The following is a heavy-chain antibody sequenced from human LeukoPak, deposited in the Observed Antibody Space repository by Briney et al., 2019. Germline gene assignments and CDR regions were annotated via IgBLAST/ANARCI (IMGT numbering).Heavy chain of an antibody. V-gene: IGHV3-30*18. CDR2: ISYDGTNK. J-gene: IGHJ5*02. CDR3: AKDAGVPSGSGQLYNWLDP. CDR1: GFTFSTYG. D-gene: IGHD3-10*01. Sequence: GGSLRLSCAASGFTFSTYGIHWVRQAPGKGLEWVAVISYDGTNKYYGDSVRGRFTISREDSKNTLYLQMNRLRAEDTAVYYCAKDAGVPSGSGQLYNWLDPWGQGTLVTVSS.